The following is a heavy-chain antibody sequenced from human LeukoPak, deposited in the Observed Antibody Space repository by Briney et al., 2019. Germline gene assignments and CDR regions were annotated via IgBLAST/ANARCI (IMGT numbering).Heavy chain of an antibody. Sequence: PGRSLRLSCAASGFTFDDFTMHWVRQAPGKGLEWVSAISGSGGSTYYADSVKGRFTISRDNSKNTLYLQMNSLRAEDTAVYYCAKVGGYDILTGYLSYYYYGMDVWGQGTTVTVSS. CDR1: GFTFDDFT. D-gene: IGHD3-9*01. J-gene: IGHJ6*02. V-gene: IGHV3-23*01. CDR2: ISGSGGST. CDR3: AKVGGYDILTGYLSYYYYGMDV.